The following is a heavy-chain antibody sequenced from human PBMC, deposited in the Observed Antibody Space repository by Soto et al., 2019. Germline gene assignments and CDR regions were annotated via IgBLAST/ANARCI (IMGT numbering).Heavy chain of an antibody. V-gene: IGHV3-48*02. J-gene: IGHJ5*02. Sequence: EVQLVESGGGLVQPGGSLRLSCAASGFTFSSYSMNWVRQAPGKGLEWVSYISSSSSTIYYADSVKGRFTISRDNAKNTLYLQMNSLRDEATAVYDCAREGGSLNWFDPWGQGTLFTVSS. CDR1: GFTFSSYS. D-gene: IGHD1-26*01. CDR3: AREGGSLNWFDP. CDR2: ISSSSSTI.